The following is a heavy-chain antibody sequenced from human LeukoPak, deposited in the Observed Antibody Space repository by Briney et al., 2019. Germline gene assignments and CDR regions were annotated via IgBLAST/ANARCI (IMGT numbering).Heavy chain of an antibody. D-gene: IGHD1-26*01. CDR3: ARDLYSGSYFDY. J-gene: IGHJ4*02. CDR2: IYSGGST. CDR1: EFSVGSNY. V-gene: IGHV3-66*01. Sequence: PGGSLRLSCAASEFSVGSNYMTWVRQAPGKGLEWASLIYSGGSTYYADSVKGRFTISRDNSKNTLYLQMNSLRAEDTAVYCCARDLYSGSYFDYWGQGTLVTVSS.